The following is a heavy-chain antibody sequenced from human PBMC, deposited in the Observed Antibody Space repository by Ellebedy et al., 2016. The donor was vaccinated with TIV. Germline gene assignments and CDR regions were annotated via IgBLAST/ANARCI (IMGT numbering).Heavy chain of an antibody. Sequence: GESLKISCAASGFTFGCCAMSWVRQAPGKGLEWVSAISNGGDTTYADSVKGRFTISRDNSKNTLYLQMNSLRADDTAMYYCAKLGGVLSWYADYWGQGTLVTVSP. D-gene: IGHD6-13*01. CDR1: GFTFGCCA. CDR3: AKLGGVLSWYADY. J-gene: IGHJ4*01. CDR2: ISNGGDTT. V-gene: IGHV3-23*01.